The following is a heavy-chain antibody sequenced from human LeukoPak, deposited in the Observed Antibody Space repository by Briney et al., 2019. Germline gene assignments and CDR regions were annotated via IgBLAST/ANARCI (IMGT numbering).Heavy chain of an antibody. V-gene: IGHV1-18*01. CDR3: ARDSGAGIQLWLVNYYYYYGMDV. D-gene: IGHD5-18*01. CDR1: GYTFTSYG. J-gene: IGHJ6*02. Sequence: VASVKVSCKASGYTFTSYGISWVRQAPGQGLEWMGWISAYNGNTNYAQKLQGRVTMTTDTSTSTAYMELRSLRSDDTAVYYCARDSGAGIQLWLVNYYYYYGMDVWGQGTTVTVSS. CDR2: ISAYNGNT.